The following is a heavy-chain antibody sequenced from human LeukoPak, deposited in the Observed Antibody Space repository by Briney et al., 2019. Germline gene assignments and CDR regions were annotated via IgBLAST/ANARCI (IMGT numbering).Heavy chain of an antibody. V-gene: IGHV3-30*02. Sequence: GGSLRLSCAASGFTFSSYGMHWVRQAPGKGLEWVAFIRYDGGNNYYADSVKGRFTISGDNSKNTLYLQMNSLRAEDTAVYYCAKDRGQTLGYTYGPSFAFDYWGQGTLVTVSS. CDR1: GFTFSSYG. CDR3: AKDRGQTLGYTYGPSFAFDY. D-gene: IGHD5-18*01. CDR2: IRYDGGNN. J-gene: IGHJ4*02.